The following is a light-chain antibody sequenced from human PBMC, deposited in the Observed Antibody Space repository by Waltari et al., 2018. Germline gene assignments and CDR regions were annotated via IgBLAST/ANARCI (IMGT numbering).Light chain of an antibody. CDR1: TSDIGNHDY. V-gene: IGLV2-14*01. CDR3: SSYTGSSTLLV. CDR2: EGT. J-gene: IGLJ2*01. Sequence: QSALTQPASVSGSPGQSITISCTGTTSDIGNHDYVSRYQQHPGKAPKLLIYEGTNRPSGVSTRFSGSKSGSTASLTISGLQADDEAHYYCSSYTGSSTLLVFGGGTDLAVL.